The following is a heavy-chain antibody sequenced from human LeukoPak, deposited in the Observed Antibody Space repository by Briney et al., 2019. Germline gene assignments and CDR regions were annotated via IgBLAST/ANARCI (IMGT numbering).Heavy chain of an antibody. CDR1: GFFFSTYW. CDR2: IKQDGSEK. CDR3: ARGYSGGWYGGYYYYYYMDV. J-gene: IGHJ6*03. V-gene: IGHV3-7*01. D-gene: IGHD6-19*01. Sequence: GGSLRLSCTTSGFFFSTYWMNWVRQAPGKGLEWVANIKQDGSEKYYVDSVKGRFTISRDNAKNSLYLQMNSLRAEDTAVYYCARGYSGGWYGGYYYYYYMDVWGKGTTVTVSS.